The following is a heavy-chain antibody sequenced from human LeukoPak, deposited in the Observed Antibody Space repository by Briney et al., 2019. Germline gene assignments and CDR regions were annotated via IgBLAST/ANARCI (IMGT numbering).Heavy chain of an antibody. CDR3: AAHRTYYPFDS. CDR1: GGSVSSSSYQ. Sequence: SETLSLTCTVSGGSVSSSSYQWGWLRQPPGRGLEWIGNIYFGGNTYYSPSLRYRVTVSVDTSRNQFSLQLTSVTAADTAVYYCAAHRTYYPFDSWGQGTLVTVSS. V-gene: IGHV4-39*01. D-gene: IGHD2/OR15-2a*01. J-gene: IGHJ4*02. CDR2: IYFGGNT.